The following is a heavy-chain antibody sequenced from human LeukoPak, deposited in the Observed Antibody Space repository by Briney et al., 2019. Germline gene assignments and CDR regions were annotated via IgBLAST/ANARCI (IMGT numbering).Heavy chain of an antibody. CDR2: ISSNGGST. D-gene: IGHD1-26*01. J-gene: IGHJ4*02. CDR3: AKPTSGTAPRPLDY. Sequence: GGSLRLSCAASGFTFSSYAMHWVRQAPGKGLEYVSAISSNGGSTYYANSVKGRFTISRDNSKNTLYLQMGSLRPEDAAVYYCAKPTSGTAPRPLDYWGRGTLVTVSS. CDR1: GFTFSSYA. V-gene: IGHV3-64*01.